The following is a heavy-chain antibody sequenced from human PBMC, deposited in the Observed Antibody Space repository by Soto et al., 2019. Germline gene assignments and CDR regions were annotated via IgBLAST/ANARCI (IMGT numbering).Heavy chain of an antibody. CDR2: IYYSGST. D-gene: IGHD3-10*01. Sequence: SETLSLTCTVSGGSISSSSYYWGWIRQPPGKGLEWIGSIYYSGSTYYNPSLKSRVTISVDTSKNQFSLKLSSVTAADTAVYYCARPITMVRGVYDAFDIWGQGTMVTVSS. J-gene: IGHJ3*02. V-gene: IGHV4-39*01. CDR3: ARPITMVRGVYDAFDI. CDR1: GGSISSSSYY.